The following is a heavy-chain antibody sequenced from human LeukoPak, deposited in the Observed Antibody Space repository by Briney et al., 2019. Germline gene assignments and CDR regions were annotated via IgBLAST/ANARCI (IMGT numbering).Heavy chain of an antibody. D-gene: IGHD3-22*01. CDR3: ARGSTYYDSSGQVPFDY. CDR1: GFTFSSYS. CDR2: ISGSSSAI. J-gene: IGHJ4*02. Sequence: GGSLRLSCAASGFTFSSYSMSWVRQAPGKGLEWGSYISGSSSAIYYADSVKGRFTISRDNGKNTLYLQMNSLRAEDTAVYYCARGSTYYDSSGQVPFDYWGQGTLVTVSS. V-gene: IGHV3-48*01.